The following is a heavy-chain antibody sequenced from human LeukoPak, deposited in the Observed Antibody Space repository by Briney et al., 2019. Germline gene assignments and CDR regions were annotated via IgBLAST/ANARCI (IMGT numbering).Heavy chain of an antibody. V-gene: IGHV4-39*01. CDR2: IYYSVST. CDR3: ARQFYDILTGYPYYFDH. J-gene: IGHJ4*02. CDR1: GGSISNSSYY. Sequence: SETLSLTCTVFGGSISNSSYYLGWIRQPPGKGLEWIGAIYYSVSTYFDPSLKSRVTMSVDTSKNQFSLKLSSVTAADTAVYYCARQFYDILTGYPYYFDHWGQGTLVTVSS. D-gene: IGHD3-9*01.